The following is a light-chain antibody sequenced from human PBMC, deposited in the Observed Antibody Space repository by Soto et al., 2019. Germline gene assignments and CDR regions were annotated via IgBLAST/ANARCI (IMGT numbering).Light chain of an antibody. J-gene: IGLJ1*01. CDR1: SSDIGGYNY. CDR3: SSHTSSATIYV. CDR2: GVT. V-gene: IGLV2-14*01. Sequence: QSVLAQPASVSGSPGQSITISCTGTSSDIGGYNYVSWYQQHPGKAPKLMIYGVTNRPSGVSNRFSGSKSGNTASLTISGLQAEDEADYYCSSHTSSATIYVFRTGTKVTVL.